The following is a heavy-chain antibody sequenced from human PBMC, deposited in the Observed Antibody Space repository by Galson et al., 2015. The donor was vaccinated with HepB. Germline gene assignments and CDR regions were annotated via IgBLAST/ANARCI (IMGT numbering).Heavy chain of an antibody. V-gene: IGHV6-1*01. CDR3: ARGLNTYFDY. CDR2: TYYRSKWYT. D-gene: IGHD2/OR15-2a*01. J-gene: IGHJ4*02. Sequence: CAISGDSVSSNSAAWNWIRQSPSRGLEWLGRTYYRSKWYTDYAISVKGRITINADTSKNQFSLQLKSVTPEDTAVYFCARGLNTYFDYWGQGILVTVAA. CDR1: GDSVSSNSAA.